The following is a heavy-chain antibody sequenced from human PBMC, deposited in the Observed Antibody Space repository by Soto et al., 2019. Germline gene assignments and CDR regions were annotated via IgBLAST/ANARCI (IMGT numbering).Heavy chain of an antibody. Sequence: SETLSLTCTVSGGSMSRGDYFWCWIRQPPGKGLEWIGYIYYSGSTYYNPSLKSRVTISVDRSKNQFSLKLSSVTAADTAVYYCARGHPTAFDPWGQGTLVTVSS. D-gene: IGHD4-17*01. CDR2: IYYSGST. J-gene: IGHJ5*02. CDR1: GGSMSRGDYF. V-gene: IGHV4-30-4*01. CDR3: ARGHPTAFDP.